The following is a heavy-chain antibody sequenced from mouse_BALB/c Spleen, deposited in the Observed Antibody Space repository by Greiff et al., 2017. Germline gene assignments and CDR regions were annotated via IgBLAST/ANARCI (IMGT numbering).Heavy chain of an antibody. J-gene: IGHJ3*01. CDR2: ISSGGSYT. D-gene: IGHD1-1*01. V-gene: IGHV5-9-3*01. CDR3: ARQGDGSRAWFAY. Sequence: EVQLVESGGGLVKPGGSLKLSCAASGFTFSSYAMSWVRQTPEKRLEWVATISSGGSYTYYPDSVKGRFTISRDNAKNTLYLQMSSLRSEDTAMYYCARQGDGSRAWFAYWGQGTLVTVSA. CDR1: GFTFSSYA.